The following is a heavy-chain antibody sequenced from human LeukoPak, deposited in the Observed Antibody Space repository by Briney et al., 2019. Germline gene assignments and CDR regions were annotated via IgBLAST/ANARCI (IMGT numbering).Heavy chain of an antibody. D-gene: IGHD6-19*01. J-gene: IGHJ4*02. Sequence: SETLSLACAVYGGSFGGYFWNWIRQPPGKGLEWIGEINHSGSTNYSPSLKSRVTISVDTSKNQFSLKLRSVTAADTAVYYCAKLRPLYSSGWPDIDYWGQGTLVTVSS. V-gene: IGHV4-34*01. CDR1: GGSFGGYF. CDR2: INHSGST. CDR3: AKLRPLYSSGWPDIDY.